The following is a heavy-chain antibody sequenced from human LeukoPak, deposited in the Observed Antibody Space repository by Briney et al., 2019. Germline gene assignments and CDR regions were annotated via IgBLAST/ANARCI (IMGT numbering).Heavy chain of an antibody. D-gene: IGHD3-10*01. CDR3: AKGPQSYGSGSYYTNYFDY. J-gene: IGHJ4*02. V-gene: IGHV3-9*03. Sequence: GGSLRLSCAASGFTFDDYAMHWVRQAPGKGLEWVSGISWNSGSIGYADSVKGRFTISRDNAKNSLYLQMNSLRAEDMALYYCAKGPQSYGSGSYYTNYFDYWGQGTLVTVSS. CDR2: ISWNSGSI. CDR1: GFTFDDYA.